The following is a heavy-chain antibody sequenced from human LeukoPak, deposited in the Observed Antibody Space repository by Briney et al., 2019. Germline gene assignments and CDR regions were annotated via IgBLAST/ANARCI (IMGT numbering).Heavy chain of an antibody. CDR3: ARVYSSGWNTKYYFDY. CDR2: IKPNSGGT. Sequence: ASVKVSCKASGYTFTGHSMYWVRQAPGQGLEWMGWIKPNSGGTNYAQKFQGRVTMTRDTSISTAYMELSRLRSDDTAVYYCARVYSSGWNTKYYFDYWGQGTLVTVSS. CDR1: GYTFTGHS. J-gene: IGHJ4*02. D-gene: IGHD6-19*01. V-gene: IGHV1-2*02.